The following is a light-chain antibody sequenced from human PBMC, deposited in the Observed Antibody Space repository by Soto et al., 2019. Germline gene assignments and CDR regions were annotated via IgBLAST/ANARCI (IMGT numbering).Light chain of an antibody. CDR2: GNS. CDR1: SSNIGAGYD. Sequence: QSVLTQPPSVSGAPGQRVTISCTGSSSNIGAGYDVHWYQHRPGTAPKLLIFGNSNRPSGVPERFSGSKSGTSASLVISGLQAEDEADYYCQSFDSSLRVYVFGSGTKVTVL. CDR3: QSFDSSLRVYV. J-gene: IGLJ1*01. V-gene: IGLV1-40*01.